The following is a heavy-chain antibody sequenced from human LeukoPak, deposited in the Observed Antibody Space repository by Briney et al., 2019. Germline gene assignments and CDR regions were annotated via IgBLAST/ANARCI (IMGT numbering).Heavy chain of an antibody. CDR2: IYPGDSDT. J-gene: IGHJ4*02. CDR1: GYTFSRYW. CDR3: ARRPDGVASHFDY. V-gene: IGHV5-51*01. D-gene: IGHD6-13*01. Sequence: GESLKISCEASGYTFSRYWIGWVRQMPGKGLEWMGVIYPGDSDTRYSPSFQGQVTISADKSISTAYLQWGSLEASDTAMYYCARRPDGVASHFDYWGQGTLVTVSS.